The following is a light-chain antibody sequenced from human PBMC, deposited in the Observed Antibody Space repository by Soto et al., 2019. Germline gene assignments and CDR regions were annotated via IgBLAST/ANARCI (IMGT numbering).Light chain of an antibody. V-gene: IGLV1-44*01. CDR3: AAWDARLNGVV. Sequence: QSVLTQPPSTSGTPGQRVTISCSGSSSNIGTNTVNWYQQVQGTAPKLLIYSNDQRPSGVPDRFSGSKSGTSVSLAISGLQSEDEADYFCAAWDARLNGVVFGGGTKLTVL. CDR1: SSNIGTNT. J-gene: IGLJ3*02. CDR2: SND.